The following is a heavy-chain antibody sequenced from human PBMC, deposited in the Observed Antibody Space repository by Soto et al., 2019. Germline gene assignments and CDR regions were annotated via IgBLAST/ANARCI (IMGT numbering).Heavy chain of an antibody. J-gene: IGHJ6*02. CDR1: GFTVSSNY. CDR2: IYSGGST. D-gene: IGHD3-22*01. CDR3: ATQGGGYYYDSSGPNQYYYYGMDV. Sequence: GGSLRLSCVASGFTVSSNYMSWVRQAPGKGLEWVSVIYSGGSTYYADSVKGRFTISRDNSKNTLYLQMNSLRAEDTAVYYCATQGGGYYYDSSGPNQYYYYGMDVWGQGTTGTVSS. V-gene: IGHV3-53*01.